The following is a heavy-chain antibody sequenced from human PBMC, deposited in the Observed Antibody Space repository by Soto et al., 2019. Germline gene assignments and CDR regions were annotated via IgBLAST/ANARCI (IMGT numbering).Heavy chain of an antibody. Sequence: LSLTCTVSGGSMRNYFWTWIRQHPRLGLEWLGYIHYSGTTSFFTSYNPSLRSRFTIPEDTSKNQFSLKLFSVTTADTAVYFCAAGEASSRNLAPYYLDFWGQGTLCTDSS. J-gene: IGHJ4*02. V-gene: IGHV4-59*01. CDR2: IHYSGTT. CDR3: AAGEASSRNLAPYYLDF. CDR1: GGSMRNYF. D-gene: IGHD6-13*01.